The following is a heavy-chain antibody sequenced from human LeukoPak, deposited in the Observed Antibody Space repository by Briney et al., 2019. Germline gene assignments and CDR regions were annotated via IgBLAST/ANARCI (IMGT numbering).Heavy chain of an antibody. CDR1: GFTFGSYW. J-gene: IGHJ4*01. CDR2: IKQDGSEI. Sequence: GGSLRLSCSASGFTFGSYWMNWVRQAPGKGPEWVANIKQDGSEINCVDSVKGRFIISRDNAKNSLYLHMNSLRVDDTAVYYCAGGSGWITGDWGHGTLVTVSS. D-gene: IGHD1-14*01. V-gene: IGHV3-7*03. CDR3: AGGSGWITGD.